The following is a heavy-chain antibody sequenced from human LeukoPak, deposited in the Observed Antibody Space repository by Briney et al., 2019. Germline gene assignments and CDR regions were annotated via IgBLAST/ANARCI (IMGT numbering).Heavy chain of an antibody. CDR3: ARQGVKESHIDY. CDR1: GGSISSYY. Sequence: SETLSLTCTVSGGSISSYYWSWIRQPPGKGLEWIGYIYYSGSTNYNPSLKSRVTISVDTSKNQFSLKLSSVTVADTAVYYRARQGVKESHIDYWGQGTLVTVSS. J-gene: IGHJ4*02. D-gene: IGHD3-16*01. CDR2: IYYSGST. V-gene: IGHV4-59*08.